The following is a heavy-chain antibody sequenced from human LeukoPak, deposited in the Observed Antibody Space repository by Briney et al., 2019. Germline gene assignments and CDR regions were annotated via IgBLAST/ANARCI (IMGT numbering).Heavy chain of an antibody. V-gene: IGHV4-61*03. J-gene: IGHJ4*02. CDR3: ARGLFWYFDY. Sequence: SETLSLTCTVSGGSVSSGSYFWSWIRQPPGKGLEWIGYIYYSGSTNYNPSLKSRVTISLDTSKNHFSLKLSSVTAADTAVYYCARGLFWYFDYWGQGTLVTVSS. CDR1: GGSVSSGSYF. CDR2: IYYSGST.